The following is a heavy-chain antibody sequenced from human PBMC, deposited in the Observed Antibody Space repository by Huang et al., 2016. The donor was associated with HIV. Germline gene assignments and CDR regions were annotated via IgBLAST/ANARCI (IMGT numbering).Heavy chain of an antibody. V-gene: IGHV4-30-4*08. CDR2: IYYGGCR. J-gene: IGHJ4*02. Sequence: QVQLQESGPGLVKPSQTLSLTCTVSGDSIRSGGYYWTWIRQSPAKGLGWIAYIYYGGCRDYKPSHEGRVSISIDAFKNRVSLKLKSVTVADTAVYYCARAPATHSVFFYWGRGTLVTVSA. CDR1: GDSIRSGGYY. CDR3: ARAPATHSVFFY. D-gene: IGHD3-3*01.